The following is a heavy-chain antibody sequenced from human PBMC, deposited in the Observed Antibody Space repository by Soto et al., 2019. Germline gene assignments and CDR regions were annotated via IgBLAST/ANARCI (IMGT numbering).Heavy chain of an antibody. V-gene: IGHV3-23*01. Sequence: GGSLRLSCAASGFTFSSYAMSWVRQAPGKGLEWVSAISGSAGSTYYADSVKGRFTISRDNSKNTLYLQMNSLRAEDTAVYYCAKEGLERSGYYPYYFDYWGQGTLVTVSS. CDR3: AKEGLERSGYYPYYFDY. J-gene: IGHJ4*02. CDR1: GFTFSSYA. D-gene: IGHD3-3*01. CDR2: ISGSAGST.